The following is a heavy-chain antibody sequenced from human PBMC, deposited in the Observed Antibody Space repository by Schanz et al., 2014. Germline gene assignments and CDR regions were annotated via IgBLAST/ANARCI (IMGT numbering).Heavy chain of an antibody. CDR3: ARVQKAAAAALDY. J-gene: IGHJ4*02. D-gene: IGHD2-2*01. V-gene: IGHV3-64*01. CDR2: INSNGGST. Sequence: QLVESGGGLVKPGGSLRLSCATSGFNLRRYSMNWVRQAPGKGLEYVSTINSNGGSTYYANSVKGRFSISRDNSKNTLYLQMGSLRAEDMAVYYCARVQKAAAAALDYWGQGTLVTVSS. CDR1: GFNLRRYS.